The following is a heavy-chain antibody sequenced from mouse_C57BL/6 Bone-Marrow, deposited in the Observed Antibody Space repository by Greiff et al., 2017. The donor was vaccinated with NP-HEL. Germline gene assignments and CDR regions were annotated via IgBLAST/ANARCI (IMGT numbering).Heavy chain of an antibody. V-gene: IGHV14-4*01. D-gene: IGHD2-4*01. CDR2: IDPENGDT. CDR1: GFNIKDDY. CDR3: TSIYYDYDDGY. J-gene: IGHJ2*01. Sequence: EVKLVESGAELVRPGASVKLSCTASGFNIKDDYMHWVKQRPEQGLEWIGWIDPENGDTEYASKFQGKATITADTSSNTAYLQLSSLTSEDTAVYYCTSIYYDYDDGYWGQGTTLTVSS.